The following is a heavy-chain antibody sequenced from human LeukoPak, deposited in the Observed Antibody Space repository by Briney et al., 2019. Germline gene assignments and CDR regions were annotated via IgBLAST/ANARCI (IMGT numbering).Heavy chain of an antibody. CDR2: IRSKTYGGAT. Sequence: GGSLRLSCTGSGFTFGDYAMNWFRQAPGKGLEWVGFIRSKTYGGATEYAASVKGRFTISRDDSKSIAYLQMDSLKTEDTAVYYCSSYYGSGSPRWYFDYWGQGTLVTVSS. J-gene: IGHJ4*02. CDR1: GFTFGDYA. D-gene: IGHD3-10*01. V-gene: IGHV3-49*03. CDR3: SSYYGSGSPRWYFDY.